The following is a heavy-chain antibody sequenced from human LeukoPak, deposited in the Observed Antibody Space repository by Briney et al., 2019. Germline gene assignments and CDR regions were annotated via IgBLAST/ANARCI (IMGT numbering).Heavy chain of an antibody. CDR3: ARDLGIAAYGAFDI. V-gene: IGHV4-31*03. CDR2: IYYSGST. CDR1: GGSISSGGYY. Sequence: PSQTLSLTCTVSGGSISSGGYYWSWIRQHPGKGLEWIGYIYYSGSTYYNPSLTSRVTISVDTSKNQFSLKLSSVTAAHTAVYYCARDLGIAAYGAFDIWGQGTMVTVSS. J-gene: IGHJ3*02. D-gene: IGHD6-13*01.